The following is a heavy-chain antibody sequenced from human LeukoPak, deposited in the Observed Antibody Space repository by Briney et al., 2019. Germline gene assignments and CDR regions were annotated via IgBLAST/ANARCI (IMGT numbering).Heavy chain of an antibody. V-gene: IGHV5-51*01. Sequence: GESLKISCKASGYSFVSHWIVWVRQMPGKGLEWLGIIYPGDSDTRHSPSFQGQVTISADKSISTAYLQWNSLRASDTAMYYCARRPSYDFWSGYYGVDGLDIWGQGTMVTVSS. J-gene: IGHJ3*02. CDR1: GYSFVSHW. CDR2: IYPGDSDT. CDR3: ARRPSYDFWSGYYGVDGLDI. D-gene: IGHD3-3*01.